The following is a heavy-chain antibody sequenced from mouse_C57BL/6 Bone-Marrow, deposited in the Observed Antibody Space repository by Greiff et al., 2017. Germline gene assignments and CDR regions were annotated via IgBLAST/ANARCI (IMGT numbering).Heavy chain of an antibody. V-gene: IGHV7-3*01. CDR1: GFTFTDYY. Sequence: EVHLVESGGGLVQPGGSLSLSCAASGFTFTDYYMSWVRQPPGKALEWLGFIRNKANGYTTEYSASVKGRFTISRDNSQSILYLQMNALRAEDSATYYCASRYYSNPFAYWGQGTLGTVSA. CDR3: ASRYYSNPFAY. CDR2: IRNKANGYTT. J-gene: IGHJ3*01. D-gene: IGHD2-5*01.